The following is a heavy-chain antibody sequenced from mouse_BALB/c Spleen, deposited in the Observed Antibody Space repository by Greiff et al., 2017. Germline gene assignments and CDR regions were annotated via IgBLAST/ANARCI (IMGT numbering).Heavy chain of an antibody. Sequence: DVKLVESGGGLVKPGGSLKLSCAASGFTFSSYTMSWVRQTPEKRLEWVATISSGGGNTYYPDSVKGRFTISRDNAKNNLYLQMSSLRSEDTALYYCARYGSYYYGSSHGYFDVWGAGTTVTVSS. V-gene: IGHV5-9*03. CDR1: GFTFSSYT. D-gene: IGHD1-1*01. J-gene: IGHJ1*01. CDR3: ARYGSYYYGSSHGYFDV. CDR2: ISSGGGNT.